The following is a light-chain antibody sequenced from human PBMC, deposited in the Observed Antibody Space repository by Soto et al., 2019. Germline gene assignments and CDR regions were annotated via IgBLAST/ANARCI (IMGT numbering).Light chain of an antibody. CDR1: SSNIGAGYD. J-gene: IGLJ3*02. CDR3: HSYDSSLSGSV. CDR2: RNN. V-gene: IGLV1-40*01. Sequence: QSVLTQPPSVSGAPGQRVTISCTGSSSNIGAGYDVHWYQQLPGTAPKLLLYRNNNRPSGVPDRFSGSKSGTSASLAITGLQAEDEADYYCHSYDSSLSGSVFGGGTKLTVL.